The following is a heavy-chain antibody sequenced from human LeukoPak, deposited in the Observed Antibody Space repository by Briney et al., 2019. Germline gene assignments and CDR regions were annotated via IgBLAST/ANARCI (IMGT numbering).Heavy chain of an antibody. J-gene: IGHJ4*02. V-gene: IGHV3-9*01. CDR1: GFTFDDYA. CDR2: ISWNSGSI. Sequence: PGGSLRLSCAASGFTFDDYAMHWVRHAPGKGLESVSGISWNSGSIGYADSVKGRFTISRDNAKNSLYLQMNSLRPEDTALYYCAKGASTMIVVTDFDYWGQGTLVTVSS. CDR3: AKGASTMIVVTDFDY. D-gene: IGHD3-22*01.